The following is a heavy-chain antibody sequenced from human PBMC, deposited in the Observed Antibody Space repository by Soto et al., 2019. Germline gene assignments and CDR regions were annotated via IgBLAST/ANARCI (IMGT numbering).Heavy chain of an antibody. CDR3: ARTTYYYDSSGYYGYYFDY. J-gene: IGHJ4*02. CDR1: GGSISSYY. D-gene: IGHD3-22*01. Sequence: SETLSLTCTVSGGSISSYYWSWIRQPPGKGLEWIGYIYYSGSTNYNPSLKSRVTISVDTSKNQFSLKLSSVTAADTAVYYCARTTYYYDSSGYYGYYFDYWGQGTLVTVSS. CDR2: IYYSGST. V-gene: IGHV4-59*01.